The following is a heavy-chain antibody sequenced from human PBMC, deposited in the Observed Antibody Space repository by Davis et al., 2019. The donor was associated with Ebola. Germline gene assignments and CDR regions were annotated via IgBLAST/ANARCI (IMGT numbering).Heavy chain of an antibody. CDR1: GDSISSSNW. CDR2: ISQSGST. Sequence: SETLSLTCAVSGDSISSSNWWSWVRQPPGKGLEWIGEISQSGSTNYNPSLKSRVTISVDTSKNQFSLKLSSVTAADTAVYYCARDRVLGYCSSTSCYTRGMDVWGQGTTVTVSS. V-gene: IGHV4-4*02. J-gene: IGHJ6*02. D-gene: IGHD2-2*02. CDR3: ARDRVLGYCSSTSCYTRGMDV.